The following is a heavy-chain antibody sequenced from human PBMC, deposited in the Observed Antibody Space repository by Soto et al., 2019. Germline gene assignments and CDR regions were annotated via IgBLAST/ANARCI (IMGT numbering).Heavy chain of an antibody. CDR2: ISSSGSPL. CDR1: GFTFSDHY. CDR3: AKDTATMIAFFDY. J-gene: IGHJ4*02. Sequence: PGGSLSLSCTASGFTFSDHYMSWIRQAPGKGLEWVSYISSSGSPLYYADSVKGRFTISRDNAKNSLYLQMNSLRAEDTAVYYCAKDTATMIAFFDYWGQGTLVTVSS. D-gene: IGHD3-22*01. V-gene: IGHV3-11*01.